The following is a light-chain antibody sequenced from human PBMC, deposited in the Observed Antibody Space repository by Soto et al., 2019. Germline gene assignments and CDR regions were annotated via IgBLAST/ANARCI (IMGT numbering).Light chain of an antibody. CDR1: QSVSSSY. CDR2: DAS. J-gene: IGKJ5*01. V-gene: IGKV3D-20*02. Sequence: EIVLTQSPGTLSLSPWERATLSCRARQSVSSSYLAWYQQIPGQAPRLLIYDASNRATGIPDRFSGGGSGTDFTLTISSLEPGDFAVYYCQQRSNLPPTFGQGTRLEIK. CDR3: QQRSNLPPT.